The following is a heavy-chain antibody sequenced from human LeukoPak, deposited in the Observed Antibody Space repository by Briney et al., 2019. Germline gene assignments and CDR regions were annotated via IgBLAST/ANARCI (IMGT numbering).Heavy chain of an antibody. CDR2: IYYSGST. D-gene: IGHD4-17*01. CDR1: GGSISNYY. Sequence: SETLSLTCTVSGGSISNYYWSWLRQPPGKGPEWIGYIYYSGSTNYHPSLKSRVTISVDTSKNQFSLKLSSVTAADTAVYYCVRGGPPTVTRLDYWGQGTLVTVSS. V-gene: IGHV4-59*01. CDR3: VRGGPPTVTRLDY. J-gene: IGHJ4*02.